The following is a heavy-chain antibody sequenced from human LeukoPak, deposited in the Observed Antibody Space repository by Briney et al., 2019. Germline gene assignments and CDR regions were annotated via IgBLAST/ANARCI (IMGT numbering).Heavy chain of an antibody. CDR2: IYYSGST. J-gene: IGHJ6*03. CDR1: GGSISSGGYY. Sequence: SQTLSLTCTVSGGSISSGGYYWSWIRQHPGKGLEWIGYIYYSGSTYYNPSLKSRVTISVDTSKNQFSLKLSSVTAADTAVYYCARGRLSPNTAMAPRSPSRHKYYMDVWGKGTTVTVSS. D-gene: IGHD5-18*01. CDR3: ARGRLSPNTAMAPRSPSRHKYYMDV. V-gene: IGHV4-31*03.